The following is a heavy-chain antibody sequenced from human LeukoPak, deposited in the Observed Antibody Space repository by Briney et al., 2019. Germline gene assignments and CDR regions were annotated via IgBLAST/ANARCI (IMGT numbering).Heavy chain of an antibody. CDR1: GFTFNNFA. Sequence: GGSLRLSCSVSGFTFNNFAMHGVRQPPGKGLEWVAVTSYDGGNEYYAESVQGRFTITRDNSKNTLYLQMNSLRGEDTAVYYCARDLDDSSGSYLDYWGQGTLVTVSS. D-gene: IGHD3-22*01. CDR2: TSYDGGNE. CDR3: ARDLDDSSGSYLDY. J-gene: IGHJ4*02. V-gene: IGHV3-30*03.